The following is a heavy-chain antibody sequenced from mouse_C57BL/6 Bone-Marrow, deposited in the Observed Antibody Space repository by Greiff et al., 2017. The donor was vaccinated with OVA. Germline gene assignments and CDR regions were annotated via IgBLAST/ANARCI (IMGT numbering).Heavy chain of an antibody. D-gene: IGHD2-1*01. V-gene: IGHV6-3*01. J-gene: IGHJ4*01. CDR3: TGYYGNGMDY. CDR1: GFTFSNYW. Sequence: EVKLMESGGGLVQPGGSMKLSCVASGFTFSNYWMNWVRQSPEKGLEWVAQIRLKSDNYATHYAESVKGRFTISRDDSTSSVYLQMNNLRAEDTGNYYCTGYYGNGMDYWGQGTSVTVSS. CDR2: IRLKSDNYAT.